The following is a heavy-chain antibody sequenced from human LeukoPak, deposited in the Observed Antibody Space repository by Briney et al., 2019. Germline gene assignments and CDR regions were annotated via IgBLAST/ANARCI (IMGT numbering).Heavy chain of an antibody. D-gene: IGHD3-10*01. CDR3: ARAELYGSGKGLDY. J-gene: IGHJ4*02. CDR2: IIPILGIA. CDR1: GGTFSSYA. Sequence: SVKVSCKASGGTFSSYAISWVRQAPGQGLEWVGRIIPILGIANYAQKFQGRVTITADKSTSTAYMELSSLRSEDTAVYYCARAELYGSGKGLDYWGQGTLVTVSS. V-gene: IGHV1-69*04.